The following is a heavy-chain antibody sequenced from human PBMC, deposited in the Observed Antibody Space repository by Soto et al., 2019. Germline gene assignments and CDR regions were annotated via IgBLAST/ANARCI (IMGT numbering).Heavy chain of an antibody. V-gene: IGHV3-33*01. J-gene: IGHJ4*02. D-gene: IGHD2-15*01. CDR3: ASSLGTCHGGLDY. CDR1: GFTFSSYG. Sequence: GGSLRLSCAASGFTFSSYGMHWVRQAPGKGLEWVAVIWYDGSNKYYADYVKGQFTISRDNSKNTLYLQMNSLRAEDTAVYYCASSLGTCHGGLDYWGQGTPVTVSS. CDR2: IWYDGSNK.